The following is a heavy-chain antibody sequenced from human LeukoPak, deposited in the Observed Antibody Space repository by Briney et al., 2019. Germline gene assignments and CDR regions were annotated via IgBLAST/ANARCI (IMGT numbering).Heavy chain of an antibody. CDR3: TTGVRDSSGYYNFDY. Sequence: KAGGSLRLSCAASGFTFSNAWMNWVRQSPGKGLEWVGRIKSKTDGGTIDYGAPVKGRFTISRDDSKNTLYQQMNSLKTEDTAMYHCTTGVRDSSGYYNFDYWGQGTLVTVSS. D-gene: IGHD3-22*01. V-gene: IGHV3-15*01. J-gene: IGHJ4*02. CDR2: IKSKTDGGTI. CDR1: GFTFSNAW.